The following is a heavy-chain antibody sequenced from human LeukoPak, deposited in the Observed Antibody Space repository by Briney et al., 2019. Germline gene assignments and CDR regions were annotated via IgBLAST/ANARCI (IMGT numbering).Heavy chain of an antibody. Sequence: GRSLRLSCAASGFTFSSYAMHWVRQAPGKGLEWVAAISYDGSNKYYADSVKGRFTISRDNSKNTLYLQMNSLRAEDTAVYYCARKYCSSTSCHHPYYYYGMDVWGQGTTVTVSS. D-gene: IGHD2-2*01. V-gene: IGHV3-30-3*01. CDR3: ARKYCSSTSCHHPYYYYGMDV. CDR2: ISYDGSNK. CDR1: GFTFSSYA. J-gene: IGHJ6*02.